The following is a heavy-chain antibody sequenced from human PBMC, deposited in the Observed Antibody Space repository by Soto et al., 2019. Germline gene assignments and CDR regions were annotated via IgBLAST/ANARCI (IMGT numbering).Heavy chain of an antibody. CDR2: IYSGGST. D-gene: IGHD3-10*01. CDR3: ERGLPSMTYYGEYYFDS. V-gene: IGHV3-53*01. J-gene: IGHJ4*02. Sequence: GGSLRLSCAASGFTVSSNYMSWVRQAPGKGLEWVSVIYSGGSTYHADSVRGRFTISRDNSKNTLYLQMNSLRAEDTAVYYCERGLPSMTYYGEYYFDSWGQGTLVTVSS. CDR1: GFTVSSNY.